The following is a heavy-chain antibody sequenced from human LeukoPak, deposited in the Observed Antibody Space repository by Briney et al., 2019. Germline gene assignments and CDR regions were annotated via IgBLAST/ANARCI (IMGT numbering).Heavy chain of an antibody. D-gene: IGHD3-9*01. CDR1: GFTLSSYA. V-gene: IGHV3-30-3*01. CDR3: ASEGVYDILTGYSDY. Sequence: GGSLRLSCAASGFTLSSYAMHWVRQAPGKGLEWVAVISYDGSNKYYADSVKGRFTISRDNSKNTLYLQMNSLRAEDTAVYYCASEGVYDILTGYSDYWGQGTLVTVSS. CDR2: ISYDGSNK. J-gene: IGHJ4*02.